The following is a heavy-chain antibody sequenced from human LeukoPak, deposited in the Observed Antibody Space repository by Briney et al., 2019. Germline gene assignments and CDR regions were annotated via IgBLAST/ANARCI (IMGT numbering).Heavy chain of an antibody. D-gene: IGHD3-3*01. Sequence: GGSLRLSCAASGFTFSSYGMHWVRQAPGKGLEWVAVIWYDGSNKYYADSVKGRFTISRDNSKNTLYLQMNSLRAEDTAVYYCARPYCDFWSGSSFYYYGMDVWGQGTTVTVSS. CDR3: ARPYCDFWSGSSFYYYGMDV. V-gene: IGHV3-33*01. J-gene: IGHJ6*02. CDR1: GFTFSSYG. CDR2: IWYDGSNK.